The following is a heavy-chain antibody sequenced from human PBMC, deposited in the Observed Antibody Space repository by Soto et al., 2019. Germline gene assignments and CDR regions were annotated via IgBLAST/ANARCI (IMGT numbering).Heavy chain of an antibody. CDR1: GFTFSGYA. D-gene: IGHD3-10*01. V-gene: IGHV3-23*01. Sequence: EVQLLESGGGLVQPGGSLRLSCAASGFTFSGYAMSWVRQAPGKGLEWVSAISGSGGSTYYADSVKGRLTISRDNSKNTLNLQMNSLRAEDTAVYYCAKDYGYYYGSRSPDPFHYWGQGTVVTVSS. CDR3: AKDYGYYYGSRSPDPFHY. CDR2: ISGSGGST. J-gene: IGHJ4*02.